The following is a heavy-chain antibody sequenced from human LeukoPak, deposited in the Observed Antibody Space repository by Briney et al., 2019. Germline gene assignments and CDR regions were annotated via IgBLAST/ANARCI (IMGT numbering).Heavy chain of an antibody. CDR2: ISYDGSNK. CDR1: GFTFSSYA. J-gene: IGHJ4*02. CDR3: ASVRGPYYFDY. V-gene: IGHV3-30*04. Sequence: PGGSLRLSCAASGFTFSSYAMHWVRQAPGKGLEWVAVISYDGSNKYYADSVKGRFTISRDNSKNTLYLQMNSLRAEDTAVYYCASVRGPYYFDYWGQGTLVTVFS. D-gene: IGHD3-10*01.